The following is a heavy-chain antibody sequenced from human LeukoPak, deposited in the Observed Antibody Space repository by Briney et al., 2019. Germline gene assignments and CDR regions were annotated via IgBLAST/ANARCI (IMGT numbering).Heavy chain of an antibody. V-gene: IGHV3-23*01. Sequence: GGSLRLSCAASGVTFSSYAMSWVRQAPGKGLEWVSAISGSGGSTYYADSVKGRFTISRDNSKNTLYLQMNSLRAEDTAVYYCAKGVSSTSFGWFDPWGQGTLVTVSS. CDR1: GVTFSSYA. CDR2: ISGSGGST. D-gene: IGHD2-2*01. J-gene: IGHJ5*02. CDR3: AKGVSSTSFGWFDP.